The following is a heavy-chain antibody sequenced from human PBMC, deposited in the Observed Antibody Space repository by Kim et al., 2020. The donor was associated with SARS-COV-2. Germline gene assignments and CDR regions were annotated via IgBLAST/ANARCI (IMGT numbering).Heavy chain of an antibody. J-gene: IGHJ4*02. V-gene: IGHV1-69*01. Sequence: AQKFQGRVTITADESTSTGYMELSSLRSEEAAVYYCARGSGGYFDWLFDYWGQGTLVTVSS. D-gene: IGHD3-9*01. CDR3: ARGSGGYFDWLFDY.